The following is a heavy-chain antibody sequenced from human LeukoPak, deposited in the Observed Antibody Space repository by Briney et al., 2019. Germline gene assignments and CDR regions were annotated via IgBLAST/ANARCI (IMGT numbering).Heavy chain of an antibody. D-gene: IGHD3-22*01. CDR2: ISGGGGST. V-gene: IGHV3-23*01. Sequence: PGGSLRLSCAASGFTFSSYAMSWVRQAPGKGLEWVSVISGGGGSTYCADSVKGRFTISRDNSKNTLYLHMNSLRAEDAAVYYCAKGPTYYYDTSGYVDYWGQGTLVTVSS. CDR1: GFTFSSYA. J-gene: IGHJ4*02. CDR3: AKGPTYYYDTSGYVDY.